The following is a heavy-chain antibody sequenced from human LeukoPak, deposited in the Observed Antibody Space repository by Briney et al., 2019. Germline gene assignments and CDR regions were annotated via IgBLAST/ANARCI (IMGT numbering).Heavy chain of an antibody. J-gene: IGHJ4*02. V-gene: IGHV4-30-2*01. D-gene: IGHD3-22*01. CDR2: IYHSGST. Sequence: SETLSLTCAVSVGSISSGGYSCSWIRQPPGKGLEWIGYIYHSGSTYYNQSLKSRVAISVDRSKNQFSLKLSSVTAADTAVYYCARAPGGYYDSSGYFDYWGQGTLVTVSS. CDR3: ARAPGGYYDSSGYFDY. CDR1: VGSISSGGYS.